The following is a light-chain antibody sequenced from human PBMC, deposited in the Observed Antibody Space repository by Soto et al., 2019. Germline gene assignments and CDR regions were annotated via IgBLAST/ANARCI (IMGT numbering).Light chain of an antibody. Sequence: QSVLTQPASVSGSPGQSIAISCTGTRSDVGAYNYVSWYQQHPGKAPKLMIYEVSNRPSGVSNRFSGSKSGNAASLTISGIQAEDEADYYCSSYTSSSTLPYVFGTGTKVTVL. CDR2: EVS. J-gene: IGLJ1*01. CDR3: SSYTSSSTLPYV. V-gene: IGLV2-14*01. CDR1: RSDVGAYNY.